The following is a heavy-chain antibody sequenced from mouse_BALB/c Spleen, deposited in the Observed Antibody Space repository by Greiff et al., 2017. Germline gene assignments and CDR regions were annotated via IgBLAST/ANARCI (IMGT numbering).Heavy chain of an antibody. CDR2: IDPENGDT. J-gene: IGHJ2*01. Sequence: EVQLQQSGAELVRSGASVKLSCTASGFNIKDYDMHWVKQRPEQGLEWIGWIDPENGDTEYAPKFQGKATMTADTSSNTAYLQLSSLTSEDTAVYYCNAGRYWGQGTTLTVSS. CDR3: NAGRY. CDR1: GFNIKDYD. D-gene: IGHD3-1*01. V-gene: IGHV14-4*02.